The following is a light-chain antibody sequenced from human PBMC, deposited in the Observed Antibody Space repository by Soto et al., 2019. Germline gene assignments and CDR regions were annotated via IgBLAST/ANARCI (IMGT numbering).Light chain of an antibody. V-gene: IGKV3-20*01. J-gene: IGKJ1*01. Sequence: EIVLTPFPGTLSLYQGERATLSCRASQSVSSSYLAWYQQKPGQAPRLLIYGASSRATGIPDRFSGSGSGTDFTLTISRLEPEDFAVYYCQQYGSSQWTFGQGTKVDIK. CDR2: GAS. CDR1: QSVSSSY. CDR3: QQYGSSQWT.